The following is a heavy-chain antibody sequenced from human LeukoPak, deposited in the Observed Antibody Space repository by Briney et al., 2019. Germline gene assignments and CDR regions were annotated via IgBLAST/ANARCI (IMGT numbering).Heavy chain of an antibody. D-gene: IGHD3-10*01. CDR3: ARGRVNYGSGSYGDV. Sequence: SETLSLTCAVYGGSFSGYYWSWIRQPPGKGLEWIGEINHSGSTNYNPSLKSRVTISVDTSKNQFSLKLSSVTAADTAVYYCARGRVNYGSGSYGDVWGKGTTVTVSS. CDR1: GGSFSGYY. CDR2: INHSGST. J-gene: IGHJ6*04. V-gene: IGHV4-34*01.